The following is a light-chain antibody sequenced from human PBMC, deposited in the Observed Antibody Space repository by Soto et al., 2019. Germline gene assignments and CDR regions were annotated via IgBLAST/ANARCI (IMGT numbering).Light chain of an antibody. CDR2: AAS. V-gene: IGKV1-12*01. J-gene: IGKJ4*01. CDR1: QGISSW. CDR3: QHTHSFPLP. Sequence: DIQMTQSPSSVSASVGDRVTITCRASQGISSWLAWYQQKPGKAPKLLIYAASSLQSGVPSRFSGSRSQTAFPLNICSQQPEVFGNYYCQHTHSFPLPFGGGTKVEIK.